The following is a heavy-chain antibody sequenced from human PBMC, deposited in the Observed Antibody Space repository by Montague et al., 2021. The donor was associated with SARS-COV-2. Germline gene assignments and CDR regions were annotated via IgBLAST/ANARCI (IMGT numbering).Heavy chain of an antibody. CDR1: GLSLSTSGMC. J-gene: IGHJ6*02. Sequence: PALVKPTQTLTLTCTFSGLSLSTSGMCVSWIRQPPGEALEWLALIDWDDDKYYSTSLKTRLTISKDTSKNQVVLTMTNMDPVDTATYYCARMTTVVTLGYYYYYGMDVWGQGTTVTVSS. D-gene: IGHD4-23*01. V-gene: IGHV2-70*01. CDR3: ARMTTVVTLGYYYYYGMDV. CDR2: IDWDDDK.